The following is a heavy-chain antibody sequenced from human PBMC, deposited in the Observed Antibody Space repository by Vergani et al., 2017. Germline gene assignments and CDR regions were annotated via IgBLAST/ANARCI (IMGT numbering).Heavy chain of an antibody. V-gene: IGHV4-59*01. CDR1: GGSISSYY. J-gene: IGHJ4*02. CDR3: AKLGSRQTAY. CDR2: IYYSGST. Sequence: QVQLQESGPGLVKPSENLSLTCTVPGGSISSYYWSWIRQPPGKGLEWIGYIYYSGSTNYNPSLKSRVTISVDTSKNQFSLKLSTVTAADTAVYYCAKLGSRQTAYWGQGTLVTVSS. D-gene: IGHD7-27*01.